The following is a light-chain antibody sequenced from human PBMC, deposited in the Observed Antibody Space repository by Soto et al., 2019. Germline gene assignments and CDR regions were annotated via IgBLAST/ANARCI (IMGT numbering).Light chain of an antibody. J-gene: IGKJ5*01. CDR1: ESVLDY. CDR3: QQYYKWPQWT. Sequence: EIVLTQSPATLSAYPGERANLSCRASESVLDYLAWFQKRPGQSPRLLIYGPATRATGIPGRFRGSGSGTEFTLTITSLQSEDFAVYDCQQYYKWPQWTIGQGTRLEIK. CDR2: GPA. V-gene: IGKV3-15*01.